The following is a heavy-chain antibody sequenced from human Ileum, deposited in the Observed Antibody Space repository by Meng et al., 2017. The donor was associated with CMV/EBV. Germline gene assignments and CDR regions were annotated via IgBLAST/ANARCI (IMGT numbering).Heavy chain of an antibody. V-gene: IGHV3-23*01. CDR1: GFTFSSYF. D-gene: IGHD3-3*01. Sequence: GGSLRLSCAASGFTFSSYFLIWVRQAPGKGLEWVSTISGSGGGTYYADSVKGRFTISRDNSNNSLYLQMNSLRAADTAVYRCAKYMSGYYKGLDYWGQGTLVTVSS. J-gene: IGHJ4*02. CDR2: ISGSGGGT. CDR3: AKYMSGYYKGLDY.